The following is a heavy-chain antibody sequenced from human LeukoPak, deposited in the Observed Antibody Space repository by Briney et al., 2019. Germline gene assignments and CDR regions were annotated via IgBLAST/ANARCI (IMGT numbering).Heavy chain of an antibody. CDR2: INPSGGST. CDR3: ARALYSSSSKHVSYYYYYGMDV. D-gene: IGHD6-6*01. J-gene: IGHJ6*02. CDR1: GYTFTSYY. Sequence: ASVKVSCKASGYTFTSYYMHWVRQAPGQGLEWMGIINPSGGSTSYAQKFQGRVTMTRDTSTSTAYMELSSLRSEDTAVYYCARALYSSSSKHVSYYYYYGMDVWGQGTTVTVSS. V-gene: IGHV1-46*01.